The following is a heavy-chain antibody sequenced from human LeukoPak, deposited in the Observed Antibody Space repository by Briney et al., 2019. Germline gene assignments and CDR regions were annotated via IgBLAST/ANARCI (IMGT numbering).Heavy chain of an antibody. CDR1: GYRFPSNW. D-gene: IGHD2-15*01. CDR2: IYPGDSDT. Sequence: GESLKVSCKGSGYRFPSNWIAWVRQMPGKGLESMGIIYPGDSDTRYSPSFQGQVTISADKSISTAYLQWSSLQASDTAMYYCARHWGSCTRGSCCSAVEAPLDYWGQGTLPTVSS. J-gene: IGHJ4*02. V-gene: IGHV5-51*01. CDR3: ARHWGSCTRGSCCSAVEAPLDY.